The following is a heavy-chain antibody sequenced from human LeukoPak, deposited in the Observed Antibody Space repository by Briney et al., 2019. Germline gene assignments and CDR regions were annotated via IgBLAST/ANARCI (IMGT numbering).Heavy chain of an antibody. CDR1: GFTFSSYA. J-gene: IGHJ4*02. Sequence: PGRSLRLSCAASGFTFSSYAMHWVRQAPGKGLEWVAVISYDGSNKYYADSVKGRFTISRDNSKNTLYLQMNSLRAEDTAVYYCARVLIWLQWDVDYWGQGTLVTVSS. V-gene: IGHV3-30*01. CDR2: ISYDGSNK. D-gene: IGHD5-24*01. CDR3: ARVLIWLQWDVDY.